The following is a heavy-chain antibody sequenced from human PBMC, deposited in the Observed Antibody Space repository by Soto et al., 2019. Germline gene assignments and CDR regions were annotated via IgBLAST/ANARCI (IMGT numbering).Heavy chain of an antibody. J-gene: IGHJ4*02. V-gene: IGHV4-59*01. D-gene: IGHD2-8*01. CDR1: GGXISSYY. CDR3: AKLYGTSGVCYQFEY. CDR2: IYYSGST. Sequence: PSETLSLTCTVSGGXISSYYWSWIRQHPGKGLEWIGYIYYSGSTNYNPSLKSRVTISVDTSKNQFSLKLSSVTAADTAVYYFAKLYGTSGVCYQFEYWVQGTLVTVSS.